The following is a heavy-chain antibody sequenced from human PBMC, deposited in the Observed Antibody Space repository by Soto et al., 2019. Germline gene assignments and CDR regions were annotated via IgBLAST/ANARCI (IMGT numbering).Heavy chain of an antibody. J-gene: IGHJ1*01. D-gene: IGHD6-19*01. CDR2: ISSSSSTI. CDR3: ARDAWRDSSGWYTSEYFQH. CDR1: GFTFSSYS. V-gene: IGHV3-48*01. Sequence: GGSLRLSCAASGFTFSSYSMNWVRQAPGKGLERVSYISSSSSTIYYADSVKGRFTISRDNAKNSLYLQMNSLRAEDTAVYYCARDAWRDSSGWYTSEYFQHWGQGTLVTVS.